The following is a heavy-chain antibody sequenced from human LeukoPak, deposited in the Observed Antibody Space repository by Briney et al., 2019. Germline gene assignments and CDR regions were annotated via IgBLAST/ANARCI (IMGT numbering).Heavy chain of an antibody. CDR3: ARERPSSTNPLGYGMDV. Sequence: SETLSLTCSVSGGSISSYYWSWVRQPPGKGLEWIGYIYYSGSTNYNPSLKSRVTISVGTSKNQFSLKLTSVTAADTAVYYCARERPSSTNPLGYGMDVWGQGTTVTVSS. CDR1: GGSISSYY. V-gene: IGHV4-59*01. J-gene: IGHJ6*01. D-gene: IGHD2-2*01. CDR2: IYYSGST.